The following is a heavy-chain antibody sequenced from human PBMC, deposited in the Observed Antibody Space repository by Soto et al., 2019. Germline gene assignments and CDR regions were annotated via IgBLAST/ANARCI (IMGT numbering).Heavy chain of an antibody. D-gene: IGHD3-10*01. CDR1: GFPFNSYG. J-gene: IGHJ4*02. V-gene: IGHV3-23*01. CDR2: ISESGGST. CDR3: ANLGTTDS. Sequence: GGSLRLSCAASGFPFNSYGMTWVRQAPGKGLEWVSTISESGGSTYYADSVKGRFTISRDNSKNTLYLQMNSLTAEDTALYCCANLGTTDSWGRGTLVTVSS.